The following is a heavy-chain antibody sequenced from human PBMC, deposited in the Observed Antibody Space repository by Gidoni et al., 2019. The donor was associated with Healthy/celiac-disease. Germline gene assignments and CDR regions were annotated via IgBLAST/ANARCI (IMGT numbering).Heavy chain of an antibody. CDR3: ARSEQSSSNDY. Sequence: QVQLQQWGAGLLKPSETLSLTCAVYGGSFSGYYWSWIRQPPGKGLEWIGKINHSGSTNYNPSLKSRVIISVDTSKNQFSLKLSSVTAADTAVYYCARSEQSSSNDYWGQGTLVTVSS. CDR1: GGSFSGYY. CDR2: INHSGST. J-gene: IGHJ4*02. D-gene: IGHD6-6*01. V-gene: IGHV4-34*01.